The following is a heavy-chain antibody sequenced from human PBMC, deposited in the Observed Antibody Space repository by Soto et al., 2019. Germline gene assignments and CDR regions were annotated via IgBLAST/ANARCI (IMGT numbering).Heavy chain of an antibody. CDR1: GFTFSTPV. J-gene: IGHJ1*01. V-gene: IGHV3-30-3*01. CDR3: VKEDASSGRAGTFHH. CDR2: ISRDANNK. Sequence: GGALRISCAASGFTFSTPVLHWVPQAPGKGLEWVALISRDANNKQYPDSVRGRFTISRDNSKNTLSLQMDNLGADDTAVYYCVKEDASSGRAGTFHHWGQGTQVTVSS. D-gene: IGHD3-22*01.